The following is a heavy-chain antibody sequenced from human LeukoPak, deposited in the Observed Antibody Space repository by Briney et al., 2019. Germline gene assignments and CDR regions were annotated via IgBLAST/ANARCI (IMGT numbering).Heavy chain of an antibody. J-gene: IGHJ4*02. CDR3: ARQSRDSGRIHYFDY. CDR1: GGSISSYY. CDR2: IYYSGST. V-gene: IGHV4-39*01. D-gene: IGHD1-26*01. Sequence: SSETLSLTCTVSGGSISSYYWGWIRQPPGKGLEWIGSIYYSGSTYYNPSLKSRVTISVDTSKNQFSLKLSSVTAADTAVYYCARQSRDSGRIHYFDYWGQGTLVTVSS.